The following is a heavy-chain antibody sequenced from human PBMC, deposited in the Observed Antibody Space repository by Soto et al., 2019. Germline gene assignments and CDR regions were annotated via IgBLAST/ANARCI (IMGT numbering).Heavy chain of an antibody. Sequence: SETLSLTCTVSGGSISNYYWSWIRQPPGKGMERIGYIYYSGNTNYNPSLESRLTISVYTSKNQFSLNLSSVTVAYTSVYYCARESYYSGWFVPWGQGALVTVSS. J-gene: IGHJ5*02. CDR2: IYYSGNT. CDR3: ARESYYSGWFVP. CDR1: GGSISNYY. D-gene: IGHD3-10*01. V-gene: IGHV4-59*01.